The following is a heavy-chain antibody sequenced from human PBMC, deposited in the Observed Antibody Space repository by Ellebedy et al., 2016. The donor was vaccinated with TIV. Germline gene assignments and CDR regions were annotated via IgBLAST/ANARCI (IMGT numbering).Heavy chain of an antibody. CDR2: IDPTDSYT. CDR3: TRRTSSGYDY. Sequence: GESLKISCKGSGYSFTNYWISWVRQMPGKGLEWMEKIDPTDSYTNYSPSFQGHVTISADKSISTAYLQSSGLKASDTAMYYCTRRTSSGYDYWGQGTLVTVSS. V-gene: IGHV5-10-1*01. CDR1: GYSFTNYW. J-gene: IGHJ4*02. D-gene: IGHD6-19*01.